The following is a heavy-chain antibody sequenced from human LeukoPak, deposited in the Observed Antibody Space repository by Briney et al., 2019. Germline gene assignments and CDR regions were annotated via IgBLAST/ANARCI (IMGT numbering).Heavy chain of an antibody. CDR2: ISSSGSTI. CDR3: ARDMKVVAVAGWTPPRAATRFDY. CDR1: GFTFSDYY. Sequence: GGSLRLSCAASGFTFSDYYMSWIRQAPGKGLEWVSYISSSGSTIYYADSVKGRFTISRDNAKNSLYLQMNSLRAEDTAVYYCARDMKVVAVAGWTPPRAATRFDYWGQGTLVTVSS. V-gene: IGHV3-11*01. J-gene: IGHJ4*02. D-gene: IGHD6-19*01.